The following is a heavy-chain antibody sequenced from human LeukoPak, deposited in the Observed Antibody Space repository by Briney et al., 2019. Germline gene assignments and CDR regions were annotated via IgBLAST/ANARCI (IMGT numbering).Heavy chain of an antibody. CDR1: GFTFSSYA. CDR3: AKDNCSGGSCDFDY. J-gene: IGHJ4*02. V-gene: IGHV3-23*01. CDR2: ISGSGGST. D-gene: IGHD2-15*01. Sequence: GGSLRLSCAASGFTFSSYAMSWVRQAPAKGLEGVSAISGSGGSTYYAASAKGRFTISRDNSKNTLYLQMNSLRAEDTAVYYCAKDNCSGGSCDFDYWGQGTLVTVSS.